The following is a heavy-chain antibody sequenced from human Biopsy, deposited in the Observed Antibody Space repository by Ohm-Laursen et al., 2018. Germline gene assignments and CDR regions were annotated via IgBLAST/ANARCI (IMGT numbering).Heavy chain of an antibody. J-gene: IGHJ5*02. CDR3: ARDRFDLLTPNWFDP. D-gene: IGHD3-9*01. CDR1: GFSISSGYY. V-gene: IGHV4-38-2*02. Sequence: SETLSLTCTVSGFSISSGYYWGWIRQPPGKGLEWIGSVYDSGKSYYNPSLNSRVTISVDVSKNQFSLKLSSVTAADTAVYYCARDRFDLLTPNWFDPWGQGTLVTVSS. CDR2: VYDSGKS.